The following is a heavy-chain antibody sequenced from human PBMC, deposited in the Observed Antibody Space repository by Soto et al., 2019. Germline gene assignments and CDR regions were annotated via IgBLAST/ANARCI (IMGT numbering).Heavy chain of an antibody. D-gene: IGHD4-17*01. CDR3: ARDCDYWAF. Sequence: PSYPLYITCNFYGGPFTSGSYYWSWVRLPPGKGLEWIGYVYHTGRTSYNPSLKSRVSISMDTSKSQFSLELDSVTAADTALYFCARDCDYWAFWGHVTPFIVS. CDR2: VYHTGRT. CDR1: GGPFTSGSYY. J-gene: IGHJ4*01. V-gene: IGHV4-61*01.